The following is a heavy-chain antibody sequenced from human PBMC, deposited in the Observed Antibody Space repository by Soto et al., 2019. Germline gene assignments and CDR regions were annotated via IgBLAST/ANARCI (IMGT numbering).Heavy chain of an antibody. CDR1: GFTFSNAW. D-gene: IGHD3-3*02. Sequence: PGGSLRLSCAASGFTFSNAWMNWVRQAPGKGLEWVGRIKSKTDGGTTDYAAPVKGRFTISRDDSKNTLYLQMNSLKTEDTAVYYCTSTLPIFGVVHLPFDYWGQGTLVTVSS. CDR3: TSTLPIFGVVHLPFDY. V-gene: IGHV3-15*07. CDR2: IKSKTDGGTT. J-gene: IGHJ4*02.